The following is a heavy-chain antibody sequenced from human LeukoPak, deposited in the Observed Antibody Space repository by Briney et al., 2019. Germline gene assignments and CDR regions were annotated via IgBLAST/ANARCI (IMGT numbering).Heavy chain of an antibody. J-gene: IGHJ4*02. V-gene: IGHV3-20*04. CDR1: GXTFDDYG. D-gene: IGHD2-2*01. CDR2: INWNGGST. Sequence: GGSLRLSCAASGXTFDDYGMSWVRQAPGKGLEWVSGINWNGGSTGYADSVKGRFPISRDNAKNSMYLQMNSLRAEDTALYYCARGYCSSTSCYFDYWGQGTLVTVSS. CDR3: ARGYCSSTSCYFDY.